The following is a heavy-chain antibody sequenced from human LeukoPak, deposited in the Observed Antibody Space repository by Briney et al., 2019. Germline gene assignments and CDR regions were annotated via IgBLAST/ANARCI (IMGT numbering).Heavy chain of an antibody. CDR2: ISYDGSNK. V-gene: IGHV3-30*04. CDR3: ARDRYPLGSYAPPFDY. J-gene: IGHJ4*02. CDR1: GFTFSSYA. Sequence: GSLRLSCAASGFTFSSYAMHWVRQAPGKGLEWVAVISYDGSNKYYADSVKGRFTISRDNSKNTLYLQMNSLRAEDTAVYYCARDRYPLGSYAPPFDYWGQGILVTVSS. D-gene: IGHD3-16*01.